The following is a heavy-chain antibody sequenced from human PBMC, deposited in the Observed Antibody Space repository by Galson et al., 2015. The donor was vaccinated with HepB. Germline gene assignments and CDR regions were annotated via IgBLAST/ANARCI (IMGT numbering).Heavy chain of an antibody. V-gene: IGHV3-30*02. D-gene: IGHD3-10*01. J-gene: IGHJ4*02. CDR2: IRYDGSNK. Sequence: SLRLSCAASGFTFSSYGMHWVRQAPGKGLEWVAFIRYDGSNKYYADSVKGRFTISRDNSKNTLYLQVNSLRAKDTAVYYCAKVLCVGFCRVAQMGSGSLDYWGQGTLVTVSS. CDR3: AKVLCVGFCRVAQMGSGSLDY. CDR1: GFTFSSYG.